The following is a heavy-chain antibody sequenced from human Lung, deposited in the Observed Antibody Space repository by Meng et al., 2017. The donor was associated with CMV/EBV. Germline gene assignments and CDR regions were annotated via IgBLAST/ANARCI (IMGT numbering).Heavy chain of an antibody. J-gene: IGHJ6*02. CDR2: ISSSGTYI. Sequence: ESLKISXAASGFTFRSYSMNWVRQAPGKGLEWVSSISSSGTYIYYADSVKGRFTISRDNDQNSLYLQMNSLRAEDTAVYYCARDVSPRSSAYFAIYYFYAMDVWGQGTTVTFSS. CDR1: GFTFRSYS. V-gene: IGHV3-21*01. CDR3: ARDVSPRSSAYFAIYYFYAMDV. D-gene: IGHD2-21*01.